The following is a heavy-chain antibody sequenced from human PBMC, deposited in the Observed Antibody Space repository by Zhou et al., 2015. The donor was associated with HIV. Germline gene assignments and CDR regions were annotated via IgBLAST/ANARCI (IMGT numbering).Heavy chain of an antibody. J-gene: IGHJ4*02. Sequence: EVQLVESGGGLVKPGGCLRISCEGSGFIFSDAWMSWVRQAPGKGLEWVGRIKSKTDGGTTDYAAPVKGRFTISRDDSKNTLYLQMNSLKTEDTAVYYCTTGRNYFDYWGQGTLVTVSS. CDR1: GFIFSDAW. V-gene: IGHV3-15*01. CDR3: TTGRNYFDY. CDR2: IKSKTDGGTT.